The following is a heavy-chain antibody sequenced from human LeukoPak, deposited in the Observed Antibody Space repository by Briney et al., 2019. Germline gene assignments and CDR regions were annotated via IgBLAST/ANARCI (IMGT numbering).Heavy chain of an antibody. V-gene: IGHV4-38-2*01. Sequence: SETLSLNCAVSGYSISSGYYWGWIRQPPGKGLELLGSIYHSWSTYYNPSLKSRVTISVDTSKNQFSLKLSSVTAADTAVYYCASAPRRGWYSYGFSCDYWGQGTLVTVSS. D-gene: IGHD5-18*01. CDR2: IYHSWST. CDR1: GYSISSGYY. CDR3: ASAPRRGWYSYGFSCDY. J-gene: IGHJ4*02.